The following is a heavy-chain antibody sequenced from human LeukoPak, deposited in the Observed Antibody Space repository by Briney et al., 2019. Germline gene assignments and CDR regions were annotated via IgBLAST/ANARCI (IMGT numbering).Heavy chain of an antibody. Sequence: PSETLSLTCTVSGGSISSYYWSWIRQPPGKGLEWIGHIYESGITTYNPSPKSRVTISVDTSKNQFSLRLSSVTVADTAVYYCAKTTGGNAHDYIDYWGQGTLVTVSS. CDR3: AKTTGGNAHDYIDY. CDR1: GGSISSYY. V-gene: IGHV4-59*01. D-gene: IGHD5-12*01. CDR2: IYESGIT. J-gene: IGHJ4*02.